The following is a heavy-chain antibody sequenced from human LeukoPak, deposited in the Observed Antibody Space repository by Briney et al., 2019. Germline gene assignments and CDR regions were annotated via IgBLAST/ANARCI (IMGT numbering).Heavy chain of an antibody. V-gene: IGHV3-21*01. CDR1: GFTFSSYS. CDR2: INSDSSLM. CDR3: ARDSVMKY. J-gene: IGHJ4*02. Sequence: GGSLRLSGAASGFTFSSYSMNWVRQAPGKGLEWVSSINSDSSLMFYAESVKGRFTISRDNAKNSLYLHMNSLRDEDTAVYYCARDSVMKYWGQGTLVTVSS.